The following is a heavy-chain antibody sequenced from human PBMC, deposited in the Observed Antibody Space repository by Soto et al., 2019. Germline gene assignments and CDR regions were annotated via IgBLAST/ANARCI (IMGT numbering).Heavy chain of an antibody. V-gene: IGHV3-48*03. J-gene: IGHJ4*02. Sequence: GWSLRLSCAASVFMFIDYAMDCVRHAPGKGLEWVSYFSRTDNTVQYADSVKGRFIISRDNVANSLYLQMHSLTAEDTAIYYCARETNSSHPHFDYWGPGTLVTVSS. CDR1: VFMFIDYA. CDR3: ARETNSSHPHFDY. CDR2: FSRTDNTV. D-gene: IGHD5-18*01.